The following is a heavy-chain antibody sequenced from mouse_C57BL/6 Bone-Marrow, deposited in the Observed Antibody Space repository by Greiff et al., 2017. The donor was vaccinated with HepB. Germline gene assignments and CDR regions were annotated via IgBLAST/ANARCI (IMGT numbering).Heavy chain of an antibody. CDR1: GYTFTSYW. CDR2: IDPSDSYT. D-gene: IGHD2-13*01. CDR3: ARYGDYPPSDY. Sequence: QVQLQQPGAELVMPGASVKLSCKASGYTFTSYWMHWVKQRPGQGLEWIGEIDPSDSYTNYNQKFKGKSTLTVDKSSSTAYMQLSSLTSEDSAVYYCARYGDYPPSDYRGEGTTLSLSP. V-gene: IGHV1-69*01. J-gene: IGHJ2*01.